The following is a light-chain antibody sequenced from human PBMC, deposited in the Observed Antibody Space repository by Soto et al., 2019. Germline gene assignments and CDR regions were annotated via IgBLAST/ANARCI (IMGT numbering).Light chain of an antibody. J-gene: IGLJ1*01. CDR1: SSDVGGYNY. CDR2: DGS. CDR3: CSYTGSSYV. V-gene: IGLV2-11*01. Sequence: QSALTEPRSVSGSPGQSVTISCTGTSSDVGGYNYVSWYQQHPGKAPKLMIYDGSKRPSGVPDRFSGYKSGNTASLTISGLQAEDEADNYLCSYTGSSYVFGTGTKLTVL.